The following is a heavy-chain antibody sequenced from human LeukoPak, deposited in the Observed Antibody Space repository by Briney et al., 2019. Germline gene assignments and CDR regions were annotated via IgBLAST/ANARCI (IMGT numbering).Heavy chain of an antibody. CDR1: GGSISSSSYY. D-gene: IGHD6-19*01. Sequence: SETLSLTCTVSGGSISSSSYYWGWIRQPPGKGLEWIGSIYYSGSTNYNPSLKSRVTISVDTSKNQFSLKLSSVTAADTAVYYCARSRTIDNSSGHNWFDPWGQGTLVTVSS. V-gene: IGHV4-39*07. CDR3: ARSRTIDNSSGHNWFDP. J-gene: IGHJ5*02. CDR2: IYYSGST.